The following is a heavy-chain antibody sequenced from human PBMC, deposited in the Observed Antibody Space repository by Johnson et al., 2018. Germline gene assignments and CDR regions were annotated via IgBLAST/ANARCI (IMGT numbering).Heavy chain of an antibody. CDR3: ARTMGYCSGGSCYSPTNAFDI. CDR2: ISYDGSNK. V-gene: IGHV3-30*03. D-gene: IGHD2-15*01. CDR1: GFTFSRYG. Sequence: QVQLVESGGGVVQXGRSLRLSCAASGFTFSRYGMHWVRQAPGKGLEWVAVISYDGSNKYYADSVKGLFTISRDNSKNTLYLQMNSRRAEDTAVYYWARTMGYCSGGSCYSPTNAFDIWGQGTMVTVSS. J-gene: IGHJ3*02.